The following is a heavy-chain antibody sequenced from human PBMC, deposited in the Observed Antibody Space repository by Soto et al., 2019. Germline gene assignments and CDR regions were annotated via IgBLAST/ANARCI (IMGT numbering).Heavy chain of an antibody. J-gene: IGHJ4*02. Sequence: PSETLSLTCTVSGGSISSGFYYWSWMRQPPGKALEWIGYIYYSGSTNYNPSLKSRVTISVDTSKNQFSLKLSSVTAADTAVYYCARVARSGWYFDYWGQGTLVTVSS. D-gene: IGHD6-19*01. CDR2: IYYSGST. CDR3: ARVARSGWYFDY. CDR1: GGSISSGFYY. V-gene: IGHV4-61*01.